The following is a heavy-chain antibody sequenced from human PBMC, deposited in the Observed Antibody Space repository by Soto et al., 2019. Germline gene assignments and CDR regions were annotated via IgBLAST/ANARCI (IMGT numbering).Heavy chain of an antibody. CDR2: IYYSGST. J-gene: IGHJ6*02. CDR3: AREPEVITPNYYYGMDV. D-gene: IGHD3-22*01. V-gene: IGHV4-30-4*01. CDR1: GGSISSGDYY. Sequence: PSETLSLTCTVSGGSISSGDYYWSWIRQPPGKGLEWIGYIYYSGSTYYNPSLKSRVTISVDTSKNQFSLKLSSVTAADTAVYYCAREPEVITPNYYYGMDVWGQGTTVTVSS.